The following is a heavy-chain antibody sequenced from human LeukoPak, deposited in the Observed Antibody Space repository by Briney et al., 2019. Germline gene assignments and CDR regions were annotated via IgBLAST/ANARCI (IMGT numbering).Heavy chain of an antibody. CDR2: ISGSGDRT. CDR3: GKRELWHGSGEDA. Sequence: GGSLRLSCAASGFTFNNYAMSWFRPTPGKGLEWVSAISGSGDRTYYVESVKGRFSISRDNSKNTLYLQMHSLRAEDTAVYYCGKRELWHGSGEDAWGQGTTVTVSS. D-gene: IGHD3-10*01. CDR1: GFTFNNYA. J-gene: IGHJ6*02. V-gene: IGHV3-23*01.